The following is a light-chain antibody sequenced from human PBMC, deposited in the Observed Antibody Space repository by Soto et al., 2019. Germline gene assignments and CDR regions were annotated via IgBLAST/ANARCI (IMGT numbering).Light chain of an antibody. CDR2: GAS. CDR1: QSVGSN. V-gene: IGKV3-15*01. J-gene: IGKJ1*01. CDR3: EQYNNWPPDRT. Sequence: EIVMTQSPATLSVSPGERATLSCRASQSVGSNLAWYQQKPGQAPRLLIYGASTRADGSPARFSGSGSGTEFTLSISSLQSEDFGIYFCEQYNNWPPDRTFGQGTKVEIK.